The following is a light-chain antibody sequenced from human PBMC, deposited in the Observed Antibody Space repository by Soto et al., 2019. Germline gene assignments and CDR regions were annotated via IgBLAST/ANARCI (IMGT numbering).Light chain of an antibody. CDR2: LNFDGRH. V-gene: IGLV4-69*01. Sequence: VLTQSPSASASLGASVKLTCTLNNGHSNYAITWHQQQPEKGPRFLMYLNFDGRHIKGDGIPDRFSGSSSGAERYLTISSLQSEDEADYYCQTWGTGVGVFGGGTQLTVL. CDR1: NGHSNYA. CDR3: QTWGTGVGV. J-gene: IGLJ3*02.